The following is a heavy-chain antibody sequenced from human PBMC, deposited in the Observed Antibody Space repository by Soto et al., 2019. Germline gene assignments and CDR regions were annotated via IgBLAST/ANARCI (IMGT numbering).Heavy chain of an antibody. D-gene: IGHD6-13*01. CDR2: SIPIFGTA. CDR1: GGTFSSYA. V-gene: IGHV1-69*12. J-gene: IGHJ5*02. Sequence: QVQLVQSGAEVKKPGSSVKVSCKASGGTFSSYAISWVRQAPGQGLEWMGGSIPIFGTANYAQKFQGRVTITADDSTSTAYMELSRLRSEDTAVYYCARDDSSSWYLDSGWFDPWGQGTLVTVSS. CDR3: ARDDSSSWYLDSGWFDP.